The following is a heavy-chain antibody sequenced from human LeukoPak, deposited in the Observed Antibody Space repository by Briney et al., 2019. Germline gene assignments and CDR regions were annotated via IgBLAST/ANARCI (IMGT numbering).Heavy chain of an antibody. CDR3: ARDGYSSGWSKTGEYYFDY. Sequence: PSETLSLTCAVYGGSFSGYYWSWIRQPPGKGLEWSGEINHSGSTNYNPSLKSRVTISVDTSKNQFSLKLSSVTAADTAVYYCARDGYSSGWSKTGEYYFDYWGQGTLVTVSS. CDR1: GGSFSGYY. J-gene: IGHJ4*02. CDR2: INHSGST. D-gene: IGHD6-19*01. V-gene: IGHV4-34*01.